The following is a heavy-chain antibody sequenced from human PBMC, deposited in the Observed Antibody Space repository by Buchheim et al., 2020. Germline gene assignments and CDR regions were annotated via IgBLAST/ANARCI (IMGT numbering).Heavy chain of an antibody. V-gene: IGHV4-61*02. J-gene: IGHJ6*02. Sequence: QVQLQESGPGLVKPSQTLSLTCTVSGGSISSGSYYWSWIRQPAGKGLEWIGRIYTSGSTNYNPSLKRRVTMSVDTSKNPFAVKLSSVTAADTAVYYCARGRIQLWYYGMDDWGQGTT. CDR1: GGSISSGSYY. D-gene: IGHD5-18*01. CDR3: ARGRIQLWYYGMDD. CDR2: IYTSGST.